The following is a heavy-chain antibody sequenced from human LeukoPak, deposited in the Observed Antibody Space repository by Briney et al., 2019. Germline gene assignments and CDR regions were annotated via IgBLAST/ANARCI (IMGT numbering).Heavy chain of an antibody. Sequence: ASVRVSCKASGYTFTSYGISWVRQAPGQGLEWMGWISAYNGNTNYAQKLQGRVTMTTDTSTSTAYMELRSLRSADTAVYYCARAPYSGSYPPAYYMDVWGKGTTVTVSS. V-gene: IGHV1-18*01. CDR2: ISAYNGNT. CDR3: ARAPYSGSYPPAYYMDV. CDR1: GYTFTSYG. J-gene: IGHJ6*03. D-gene: IGHD1-26*01.